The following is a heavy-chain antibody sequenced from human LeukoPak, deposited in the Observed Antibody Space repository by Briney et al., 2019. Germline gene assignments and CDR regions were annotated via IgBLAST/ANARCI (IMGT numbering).Heavy chain of an antibody. CDR1: GYFISTGYY. CDR2: IYHSGNN. Sequence: PSETLSLTCTVSGYFISTGYYWGWIRQSPGKGLEWIAIIYHSGNNYYNPSLKSRVTISVDTSKNQFSLKLTSVTAADTAVYYCGRAVFSSGDYGIFDIWGQGTMVTVSS. J-gene: IGHJ3*02. D-gene: IGHD4-17*01. V-gene: IGHV4-38-2*02. CDR3: GRAVFSSGDYGIFDI.